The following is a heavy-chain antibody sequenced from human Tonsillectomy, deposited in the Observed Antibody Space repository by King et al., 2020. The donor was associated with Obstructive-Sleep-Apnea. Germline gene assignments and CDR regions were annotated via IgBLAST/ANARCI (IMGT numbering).Heavy chain of an antibody. V-gene: IGHV3-30*04. D-gene: IGHD6-19*01. CDR3: VRGGFSTGWYVGYFDY. CDR2: ILKDGSDE. CDR1: GFTLGTYA. J-gene: IGHJ4*02. Sequence: VQLVESGGGVVRPGRSLRLSCAASGFTLGTYAIHWVRQAPGKGLEWVAVILKDGSDEFYADSVKGRFTIARDNSRNTLSLQMNSLRVEDTAVYFCVRGGFSTGWYVGYFDYWGQGTLVTVSS.